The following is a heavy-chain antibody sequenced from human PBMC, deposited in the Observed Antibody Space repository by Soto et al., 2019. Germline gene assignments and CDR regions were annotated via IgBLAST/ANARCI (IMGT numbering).Heavy chain of an antibody. Sequence: QVQLVQSGAEVKKPGASVKVSCKASGYTFTSYGISWVRQAPGQGLEWMGWISAYNGNTNYAQKLQGRVTMTTDTSTSTAYRELSGLRSDDTAVYYCARDRDGDILTGGNWFDPWGQGTLVTVSS. D-gene: IGHD3-9*01. CDR3: ARDRDGDILTGGNWFDP. V-gene: IGHV1-18*01. CDR1: GYTFTSYG. J-gene: IGHJ5*02. CDR2: ISAYNGNT.